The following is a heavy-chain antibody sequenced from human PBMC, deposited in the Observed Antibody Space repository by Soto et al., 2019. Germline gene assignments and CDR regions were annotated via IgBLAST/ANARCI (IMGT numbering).Heavy chain of an antibody. V-gene: IGHV4-31*03. J-gene: IGHJ4*02. CDR3: ARSSRSYFDF. CDR1: GGSISKSGYF. CDR2: IYDSGST. Sequence: SETLSPTCTVSGGSISKSGYFWSWIRQHPGKGLEWIGYIYDSGSTYYNPSLKSRVSLSVDTSKNQFSLNLTSVTAADTAMYYCARSSRSYFDFWGQGTLVTVSS.